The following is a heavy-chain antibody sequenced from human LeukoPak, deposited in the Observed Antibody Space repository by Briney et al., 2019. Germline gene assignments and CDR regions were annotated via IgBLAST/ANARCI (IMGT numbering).Heavy chain of an antibody. CDR2: VDPEHGET. V-gene: IGHV1-69-2*01. J-gene: IGHJ4*02. CDR1: GYTFTDYY. D-gene: IGHD5-12*01. CDR3: VKSTSEWLRLGGYFDY. Sequence: ASVKVSCKVSGYTFTDYYMHWVQQAPGKGLEWMGLVDPEHGETIYAEKFQGRVTITADTSTDTAYMELSSLRSEDTAVYYCVKSTSEWLRLGGYFDYWGQGTLVAVSS.